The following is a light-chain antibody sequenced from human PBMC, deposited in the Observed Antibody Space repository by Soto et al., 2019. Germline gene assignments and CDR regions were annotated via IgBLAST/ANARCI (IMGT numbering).Light chain of an antibody. Sequence: DIVLTQSPGTLSLSPGESATLSCRASQSVSSSYLAWYQQKPGQAPRLLIYGASSRATGIPDRFSGSGSGTDFTLTISSLEPEDFAVYYCQQYGSSPLAFGGGTKVEIK. V-gene: IGKV3-20*01. J-gene: IGKJ4*01. CDR3: QQYGSSPLA. CDR1: QSVSSSY. CDR2: GAS.